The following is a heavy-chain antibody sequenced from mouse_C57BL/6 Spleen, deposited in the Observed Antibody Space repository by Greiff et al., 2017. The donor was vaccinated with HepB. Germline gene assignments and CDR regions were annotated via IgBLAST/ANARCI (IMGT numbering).Heavy chain of an antibody. Sequence: EVKLMESGGDLVKPGGSLKLSCAASGFTFSSYGMSWVRQTPDKRLEWVATISSGGSYTYYPDSVKGLFTISRDNAKNTLYLQMSSLKSEDTAMYYCAREDGDYDVGFAYWGQGTLVTVSA. CDR3: AREDGDYDVGFAY. CDR1: GFTFSSYG. CDR2: ISSGGSYT. J-gene: IGHJ3*01. V-gene: IGHV5-6*01. D-gene: IGHD2-4*01.